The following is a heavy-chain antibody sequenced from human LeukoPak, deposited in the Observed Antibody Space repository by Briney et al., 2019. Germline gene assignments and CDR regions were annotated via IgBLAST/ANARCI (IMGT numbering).Heavy chain of an antibody. CDR1: GFTFSRYA. D-gene: IGHD2-2*03. V-gene: IGHV3-23*01. Sequence: GGSLRLYCAASGFTFSRYAMSWVRQAPGKGLEWVSVISGSGGSTYYADSVKGRFTISRDNSKNTLYLQMNSLRAEDTAVYYCAKDYLDIVVVPAALDAFDIWGQGTMVTVSS. CDR3: AKDYLDIVVVPAALDAFDI. J-gene: IGHJ3*02. CDR2: ISGSGGST.